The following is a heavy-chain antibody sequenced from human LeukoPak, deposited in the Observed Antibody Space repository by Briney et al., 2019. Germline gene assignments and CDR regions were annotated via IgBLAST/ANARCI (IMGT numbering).Heavy chain of an antibody. CDR1: GFTFSSYG. D-gene: IGHD3-22*01. J-gene: IGHJ5*02. CDR3: AKEASYYYDSSGYYPTWFAP. V-gene: IGHV3-33*06. Sequence: PGRALRLSCAASGFTFSSYGMHWARQAPGKGLEWVAVIWYDGSNKYYSDSVKGRFTISRDNSKNTLYLQMNSLRAEDTAVYYCAKEASYYYDSSGYYPTWFAPWGQGTLVTVSS. CDR2: IWYDGSNK.